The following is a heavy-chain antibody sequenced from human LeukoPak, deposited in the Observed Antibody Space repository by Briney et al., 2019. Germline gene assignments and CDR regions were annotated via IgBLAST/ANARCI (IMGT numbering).Heavy chain of an antibody. Sequence: GGSLRLSCAASGFTFSSYGMHWVRQAPGKGLEWVAVISYDGSNKYYADSVKGRFTISRDNSKNTLYLQMNSLRAEDTAVYYCARDHRGVRDYFDYWGQGTLVTVSS. V-gene: IGHV3-30*19. D-gene: IGHD3-10*01. CDR3: ARDHRGVRDYFDY. CDR2: ISYDGSNK. J-gene: IGHJ4*02. CDR1: GFTFSSYG.